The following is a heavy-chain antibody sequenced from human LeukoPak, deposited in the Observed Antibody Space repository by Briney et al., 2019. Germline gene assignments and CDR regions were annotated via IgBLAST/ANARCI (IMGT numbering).Heavy chain of an antibody. CDR2: ISSSSSYI. J-gene: IGHJ4*02. D-gene: IGHD3-10*01. Sequence: GGSLRLSCAASGFTFSSYSMNWVRQAPGKGLEWVSSISSSSSYIYYADSVKGRFTISRDNAKNSLYLQMNSLRAEDTAVYYCARALRWFGELLPFDYWGQGTLVTVSS. V-gene: IGHV3-21*01. CDR3: ARALRWFGELLPFDY. CDR1: GFTFSSYS.